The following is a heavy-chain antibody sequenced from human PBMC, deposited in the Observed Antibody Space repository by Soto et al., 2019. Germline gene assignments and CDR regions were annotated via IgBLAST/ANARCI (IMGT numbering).Heavy chain of an antibody. Sequence: QVQLVPSGAEVMKPGSSVKVSCKASGGTFSIYGFSWVRQAPGQGPEWIGGIIPILTTPNYAQKFHGRVTIVADESTTTVYMERSSLKSEDTAVYYCATSVGIAPTGEDGMDVWGQGTSVTVSS. V-gene: IGHV1-69*01. CDR1: GGTFSIYG. D-gene: IGHD2-8*02. CDR2: IIPILTTP. J-gene: IGHJ6*02. CDR3: ATSVGIAPTGEDGMDV.